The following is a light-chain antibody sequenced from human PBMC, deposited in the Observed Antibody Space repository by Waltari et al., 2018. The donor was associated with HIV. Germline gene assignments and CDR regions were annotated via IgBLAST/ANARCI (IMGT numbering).Light chain of an antibody. J-gene: IGKJ4*01. CDR2: GAS. CDR3: QQYNAWPPT. Sequence: EIVVAQSPATLSVSPGERATLSCRASQSINNKLAWYQQKPGQPPRLLIYGASTRATGIPARFSASGSGTEFTLAISSLQSEDSALYYCQQYNAWPPTFGGGTKVEIK. V-gene: IGKV3-15*01. CDR1: QSINNK.